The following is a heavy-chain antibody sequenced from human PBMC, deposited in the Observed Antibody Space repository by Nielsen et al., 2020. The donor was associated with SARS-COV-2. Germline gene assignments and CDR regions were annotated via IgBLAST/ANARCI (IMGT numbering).Heavy chain of an antibody. CDR2: IYYSGPA. J-gene: IGHJ3*01. V-gene: IGHV4-30-4*01. D-gene: IGHD1/OR15-1a*01. CDR1: GGSISTSDFY. CDR3: ATGNKIYDDAFDV. Sequence: SETLSLTCTVSGGSISTSDFYWSWVRKPPGKGLEWIGYIYYSGPAYYSPSLESRVTISVDRSKSQFSLRLTSVTAADTAVYFCATGNKIYDDAFDVWGQGAMVTVSS.